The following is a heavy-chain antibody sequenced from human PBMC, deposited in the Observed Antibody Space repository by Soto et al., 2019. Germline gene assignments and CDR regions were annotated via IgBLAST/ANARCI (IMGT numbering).Heavy chain of an antibody. CDR3: AKDFAGTTPRGNWFDP. CDR1: GFTFSSYA. CDR2: ISGSGGST. D-gene: IGHD1-1*01. V-gene: IGHV3-23*01. J-gene: IGHJ5*02. Sequence: GGSLRLSCAASGFTFSSYAMSWVRQAPGKGLEWVSAISGSGGSTYYADSVKGRFTISRDNSKNTLYLQMNSLRAEDTAVYYCAKDFAGTTPRGNWFDPWGQGTLVTVSS.